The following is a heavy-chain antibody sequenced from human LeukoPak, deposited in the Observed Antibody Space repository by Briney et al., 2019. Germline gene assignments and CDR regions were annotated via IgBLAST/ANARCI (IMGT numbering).Heavy chain of an antibody. J-gene: IGHJ6*02. CDR3: ARDTNTAAYGMDV. V-gene: IGHV3-53*01. CDR2: IYSGGST. D-gene: IGHD6-13*01. CDR1: GFTLSSNY. Sequence: PGGSLSLSCAASGFTLSSNYMSWVRQAPGKGLELVSGIYSGGSTYYPDSVKGRFTISRDNSKNTLHLQMNSLGAEDTAVYYCARDTNTAAYGMDVWGQGTTVTVSS.